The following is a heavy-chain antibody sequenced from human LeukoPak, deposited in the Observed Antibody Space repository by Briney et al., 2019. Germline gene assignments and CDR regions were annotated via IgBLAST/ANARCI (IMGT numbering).Heavy chain of an antibody. CDR2: ISGSGGNS. CDR3: AKSMATTIGGGLFDY. J-gene: IGHJ4*02. Sequence: GGSLRLSCTASGFSFDTYAMNWVRQVPGKGLEWVSGISGSGGNSYYADSVKGRFTISRDNSKNTLYLQMHSLRAEDTAIYYCAKSMATTIGGGLFDYWGQGTLVTVSS. D-gene: IGHD5-24*01. V-gene: IGHV3-23*01. CDR1: GFSFDTYA.